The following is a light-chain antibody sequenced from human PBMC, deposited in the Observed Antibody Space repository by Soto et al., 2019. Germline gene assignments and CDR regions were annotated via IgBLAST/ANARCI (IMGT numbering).Light chain of an antibody. V-gene: IGLV2-23*02. CDR2: GVY. CDR3: CSYAGSSTPVL. J-gene: IGLJ2*01. CDR1: SSDVGSYDL. Sequence: QSALTQPASVSGSPGQSITISCTGTSSDVGSYDLVSWYQQHPGTAPKFIIYGVYKRPSGVSDRFSGSKSGNTASLTISGLQADDEADYYCCSYAGSSTPVLFGGGTKLTVL.